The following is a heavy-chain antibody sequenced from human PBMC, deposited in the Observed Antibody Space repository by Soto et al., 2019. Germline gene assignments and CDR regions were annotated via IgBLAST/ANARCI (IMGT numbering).Heavy chain of an antibody. CDR3: ARGRMRGSSWFYYYYGMDV. CDR2: INHSGSA. V-gene: IGHV4-34*01. CDR1: GGSFSGYY. J-gene: IGHJ6*02. D-gene: IGHD6-13*01. Sequence: SETLSLTCAVYGGSFSGYYWSWIRQPPGKGLEWIGEINHSGSANYNPSLKSRVTISVGTSKNQFSLKLSSVTAADTAVYYCARGRMRGSSWFYYYYGMDVWGQGTTVTVSS.